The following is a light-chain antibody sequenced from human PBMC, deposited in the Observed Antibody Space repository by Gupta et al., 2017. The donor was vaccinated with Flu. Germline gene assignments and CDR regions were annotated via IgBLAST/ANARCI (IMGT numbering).Light chain of an antibody. CDR3: QHRKEWPPMCT. Sequence: IVLTQSPATLSLSPGERATLSCRASQSVGTFLAWYQQRPGQPPRLLIYDASNRATGIPARISGSGSGTDFTLTISSLEPEDFAVYYCQHRKEWPPMCTFGQGTKLEIK. CDR1: QSVGTF. V-gene: IGKV3-11*01. J-gene: IGKJ2*02. CDR2: DAS.